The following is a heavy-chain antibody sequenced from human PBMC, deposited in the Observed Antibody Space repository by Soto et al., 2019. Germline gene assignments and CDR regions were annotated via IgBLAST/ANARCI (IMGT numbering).Heavy chain of an antibody. D-gene: IGHD7-27*01. CDR3: ARDSALGIRIPTGAFDT. Sequence: GGSLRLSCAASGFTFSSYAMHWVRQAPGKGLEWVDVISYDGSNKYYADSVKGRFTISRDNSKNTLYLQMNSLRAEDTAVYYCARDSALGIRIPTGAFDTWGQGTMVTVSS. CDR1: GFTFSSYA. V-gene: IGHV3-30*04. J-gene: IGHJ3*02. CDR2: ISYDGSNK.